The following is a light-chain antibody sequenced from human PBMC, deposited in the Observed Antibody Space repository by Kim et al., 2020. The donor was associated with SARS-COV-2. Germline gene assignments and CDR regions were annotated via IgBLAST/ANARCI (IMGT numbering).Light chain of an antibody. CDR1: QSISTW. Sequence: DIQMTQSPSNLSASVGDRVTITCRASQSISTWLAWYHQKPGKAPKLLMYDVSSLVSGVPSRFSGSGSGTEFTLSISSLQPDDFATYYCQHYNSYPYTFGQGTKLEI. J-gene: IGKJ2*01. CDR2: DVS. V-gene: IGKV1-5*01. CDR3: QHYNSYPYT.